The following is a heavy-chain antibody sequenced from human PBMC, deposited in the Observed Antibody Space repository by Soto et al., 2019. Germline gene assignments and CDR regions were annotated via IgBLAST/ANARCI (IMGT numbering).Heavy chain of an antibody. Sequence: ESGGGVVQPGRSLRVSCAASGFTFSNYAMHWVRQAPGKGLEWVAVVSYDGSKQFYADSVVGRFTISRDSSKSTLYLHMDNLRDEDTAVYYCARDRVYDYDTIGYYKVDYWGQGTRVTVSS. CDR3: ARDRVYDYDTIGYYKVDY. CDR1: GFTFSNYA. D-gene: IGHD3-22*01. V-gene: IGHV3-30-3*01. J-gene: IGHJ4*02. CDR2: VSYDGSKQ.